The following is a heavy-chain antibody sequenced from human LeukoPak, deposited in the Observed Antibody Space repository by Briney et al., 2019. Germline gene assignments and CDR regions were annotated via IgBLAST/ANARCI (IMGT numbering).Heavy chain of an antibody. J-gene: IGHJ6*03. Sequence: ASMKVSCKASGYTFTGYYMHWVRQAPGQGLEWMGWINPNSGGTNYAQKFQGRVTMTRDTSISTVYMELSRLRSDDTAVYYCARVLGDYYYYMDVWGKGTTVTVSS. CDR2: INPNSGGT. V-gene: IGHV1-2*02. CDR1: GYTFTGYY. D-gene: IGHD3-10*01. CDR3: ARVLGDYYYYMDV.